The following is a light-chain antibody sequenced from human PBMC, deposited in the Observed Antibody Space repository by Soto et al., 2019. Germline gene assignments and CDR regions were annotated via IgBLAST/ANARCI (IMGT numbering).Light chain of an antibody. J-gene: IGKJ1*01. Sequence: EIVLTQSPATLSLSPGERATLSCRASQSVSSYLAWYQQKPGQAPRLLTHGASTRATDIPARFSGSASGTDFTLNISRLEPEDFAVYYCQQYETSPRTFDQGTKV. CDR3: QQYETSPRT. CDR2: GAS. CDR1: QSVSSY. V-gene: IGKV3-11*01.